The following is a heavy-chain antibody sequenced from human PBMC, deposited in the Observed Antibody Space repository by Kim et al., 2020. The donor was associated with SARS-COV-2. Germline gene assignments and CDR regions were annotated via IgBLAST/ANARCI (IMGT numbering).Heavy chain of an antibody. J-gene: IGHJ4*02. V-gene: IGHV3-48*03. D-gene: IGHD1-1*01. CDR2: ITGSGSAI. CDR1: GFTFSSYE. CDR3: ARVSGTTDFLDY. Sequence: GGSLRLSCAASGFTFSSYEMNWVRQAPGKGLEWVAFITGSGSAIYYADSVKGRFTISRDNAKKSLYLQMNSLRAEDTAFYYCARVSGTTDFLDYWGQGSPVTVPS.